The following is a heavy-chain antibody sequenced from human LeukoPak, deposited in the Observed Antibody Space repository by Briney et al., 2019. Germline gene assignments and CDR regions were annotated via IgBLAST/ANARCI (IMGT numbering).Heavy chain of an antibody. Sequence: GGSLRLSCAASGFTVSDYYMSWIRQAPGKGLEWVSSVSSSGRTIYYADSVKGRFTTSTDNAKNTLYLQMNSLRAEDTAVYYCAKDLISYYYGSGTMDVWGKGTTVTISS. J-gene: IGHJ6*03. V-gene: IGHV3-11*04. CDR1: GFTVSDYY. D-gene: IGHD3-10*01. CDR2: VSSSGRTI. CDR3: AKDLISYYYGSGTMDV.